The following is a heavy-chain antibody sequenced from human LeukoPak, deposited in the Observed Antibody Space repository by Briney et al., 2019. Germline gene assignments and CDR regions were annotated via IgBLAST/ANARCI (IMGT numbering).Heavy chain of an antibody. CDR1: GYTFTGYY. Sequence: ASVKVSCKASGYTFTGYYMHWVRQAPGQWLEWMGWINPNSGGANYAQKVQGRVTMTRDTSISTAYRGLRGLRSDDTAVYYSARDGGLRSGSLYGGFDYWGQGTLVTVSS. CDR2: INPNSGGA. V-gene: IGHV1-2*02. CDR3: ARDGGLRSGSLYGGFDY. J-gene: IGHJ4*02. D-gene: IGHD3-10*01.